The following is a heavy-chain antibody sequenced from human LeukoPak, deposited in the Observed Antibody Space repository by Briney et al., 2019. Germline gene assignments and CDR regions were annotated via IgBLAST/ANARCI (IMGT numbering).Heavy chain of an antibody. Sequence: PSETLSLTCAVYGGSFSGYYWSWIRQPPGNGLEWIGEINHSGSTNYNPSLKSRVTISVDTSKNQFSLKLSSVTAADTAVYYCARGRRGAALDYWGQGTLVTVSS. CDR2: INHSGST. CDR1: GGSFSGYY. CDR3: ARGRRGAALDY. J-gene: IGHJ4*02. V-gene: IGHV4-34*01. D-gene: IGHD5-12*01.